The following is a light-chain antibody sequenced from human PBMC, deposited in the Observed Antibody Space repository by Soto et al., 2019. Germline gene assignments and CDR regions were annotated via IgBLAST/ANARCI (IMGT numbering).Light chain of an antibody. Sequence: DIQMTQSPSTLSASVGDRVTITCRASQSISDWLAWYQQKPGKAPKLLIYKASSLESGVPSRFSGSGSGTDFTLTISNLQPDDFATYYCQQYNSYSRTFGQGTKVEV. CDR3: QQYNSYSRT. CDR2: KAS. CDR1: QSISDW. V-gene: IGKV1-5*03. J-gene: IGKJ1*01.